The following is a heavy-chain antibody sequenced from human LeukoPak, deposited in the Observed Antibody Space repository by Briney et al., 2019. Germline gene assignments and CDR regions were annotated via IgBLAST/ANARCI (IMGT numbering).Heavy chain of an antibody. CDR3: ARGTDIAAAGLDY. D-gene: IGHD6-13*01. CDR2: ISYDGSNE. CDR1: GFTFSSYA. V-gene: IGHV3-30-3*01. Sequence: PGRSLRLSCAASGFTFSSYAMHWVRQAPGKGLEWVAVISYDGSNEYYADSVKGRFTISRDNSKNTLYLQMNSLRAEDTAVYYCARGTDIAAAGLDYWGQGTLVTVSS. J-gene: IGHJ4*02.